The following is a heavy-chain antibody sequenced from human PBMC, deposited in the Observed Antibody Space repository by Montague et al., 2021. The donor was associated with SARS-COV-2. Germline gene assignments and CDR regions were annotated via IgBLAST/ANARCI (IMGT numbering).Heavy chain of an antibody. CDR1: GGSISSYY. J-gene: IGHJ4*02. V-gene: IGHV4-59*01. CDR3: ARGFDY. CDR2: IYYSGST. Sequence: SETLSLMCTVSGGSISSYYWRWIRQPPGKGLEWIGYIYYSGSTNYNPSLKSRVTISVDTSKNQFSLKLSSVTAADTAVYYCARGFDYWGQGTLVTVSS.